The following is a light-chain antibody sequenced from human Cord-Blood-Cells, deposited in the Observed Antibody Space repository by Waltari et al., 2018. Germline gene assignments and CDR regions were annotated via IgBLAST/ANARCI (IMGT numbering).Light chain of an antibody. CDR3: QQSYSTPYS. CDR2: AAS. Sequence: IQMTQSPFSLSAPVGDRVTITCRASQSISSYLNWYQQKPGKAPKLLIYAASSLKSGVPSRFSGSGSGTDFTLTISSLQPEDFATYYCQQSYSTPYSFGQGTKLEIK. J-gene: IGKJ2*03. V-gene: IGKV1-39*01. CDR1: QSISSY.